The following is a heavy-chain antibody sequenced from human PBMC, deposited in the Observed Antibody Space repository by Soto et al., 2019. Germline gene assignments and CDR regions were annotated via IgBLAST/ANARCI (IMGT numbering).Heavy chain of an antibody. CDR2: TSWNSGSI. Sequence: PGGSLRLSCAASGFTFGGYAMQWVRQAPGKGLEWVSATSWNSGSIDYADSVKGRFTISRDNAKNSLYLQMNSLRAEDTALYYCAKSHTTSGWYVTTDYWGQGARVTVSS. J-gene: IGHJ4*02. CDR1: GFTFGGYA. CDR3: AKSHTTSGWYVTTDY. V-gene: IGHV3-9*01. D-gene: IGHD6-19*01.